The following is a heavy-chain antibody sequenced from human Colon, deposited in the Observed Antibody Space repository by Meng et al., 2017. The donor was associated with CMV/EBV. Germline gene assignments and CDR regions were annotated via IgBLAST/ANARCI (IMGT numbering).Heavy chain of an antibody. D-gene: IGHD5-18*01. J-gene: IGHJ4*02. CDR1: GGSISSYY. CDR2: IYPSGFP. CDR3: ARAQYTYGYWIFDY. V-gene: IGHV4-4*07. Sequence: VQLQESGPGLWKPSETRSLSCTVSGGSISSYYWSWIRQPAGKGLEWIGRIYPSGFPKYKPSLESRVTMSADTSKNQISLKLTSVTAADTAVYYCARAQYTYGYWIFDYWGQGTLVTVSS.